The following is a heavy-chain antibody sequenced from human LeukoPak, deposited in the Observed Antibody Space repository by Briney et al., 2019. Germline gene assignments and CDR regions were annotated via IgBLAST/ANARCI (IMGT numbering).Heavy chain of an antibody. D-gene: IGHD4-17*01. V-gene: IGHV3-23*01. Sequence: GGSLRLSCAASGFTFANFAMSWVRQAPGKGLEWVSDISGSGGIKNYADSVKGRFTISRDNSNNTLYLQMNSLRAEDTAVYFCAKKQTTTVTTLDYWGQGTLVTASS. CDR1: GFTFANFA. CDR3: AKKQTTTVTTLDY. CDR2: ISGSGGIK. J-gene: IGHJ4*02.